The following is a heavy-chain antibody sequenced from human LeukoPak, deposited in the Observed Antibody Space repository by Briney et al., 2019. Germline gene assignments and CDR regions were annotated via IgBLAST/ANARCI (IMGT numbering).Heavy chain of an antibody. Sequence: GGSLRLSCAASGFTFSSYWMSWVRQAPGKGLEWVANIKQDGSEKYYVDSVKGRFTISRDNAKNSLYLQMNSLRAEDTAVYYCARDTTPRNYYDSSGYGYWGQGTPVTVSS. CDR1: GFTFSSYW. V-gene: IGHV3-7*01. J-gene: IGHJ4*02. D-gene: IGHD3-22*01. CDR3: ARDTTPRNYYDSSGYGY. CDR2: IKQDGSEK.